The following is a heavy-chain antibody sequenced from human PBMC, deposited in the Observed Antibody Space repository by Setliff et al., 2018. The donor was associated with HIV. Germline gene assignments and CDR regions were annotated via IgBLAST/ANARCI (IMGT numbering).Heavy chain of an antibody. J-gene: IGHJ3*01. CDR2: IYYSAST. CDR1: GGSISSHY. Sequence: SETLSLTCTVSGGSISSHYWSWIRQPPGKGLEWIGSIYYSASTNYNPSLKSRVTISLDTSKNPFSLKLSSVTAADTAVYYCAKAAPGIQNDAFDVWGQGTMVTVSS. CDR3: AKAAPGIQNDAFDV. V-gene: IGHV4-59*08.